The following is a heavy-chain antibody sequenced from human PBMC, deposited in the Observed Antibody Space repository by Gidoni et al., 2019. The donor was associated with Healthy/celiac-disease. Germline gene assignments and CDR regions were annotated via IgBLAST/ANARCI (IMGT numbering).Heavy chain of an antibody. Sequence: QVQLVESGGGVVQPGRSLRLSCAASGFTFSSYGRHWVRQAPGKGLEWVAVIWYDGSNKYYADSVKGRFTISRDNSKNTLYLQMNSLRAEDTAVYYCARDRLVAPTRGYFDYWGQGTLVTVSS. D-gene: IGHD2-8*02. CDR3: ARDRLVAPTRGYFDY. CDR2: IWYDGSNK. V-gene: IGHV3-33*01. J-gene: IGHJ4*02. CDR1: GFTFSSYG.